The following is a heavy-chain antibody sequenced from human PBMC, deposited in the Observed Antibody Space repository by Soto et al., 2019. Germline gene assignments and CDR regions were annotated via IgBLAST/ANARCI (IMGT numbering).Heavy chain of an antibody. V-gene: IGHV5-51*01. D-gene: IGHD4-4*01. CDR1: GYIFARYW. CDR2: IYPGDSDT. J-gene: IGHJ4*02. CDR3: VRAYENSNYYFDY. Sequence: LKISCKVSGYIFARYWIGWVRQMPGKGLEWMGIIYPGDSDTRYSPSSQGQVTISVDKSISTAYLQWSSLKTEDTAMYYCVRAYENSNYYFDYWGRGTLVTVSS.